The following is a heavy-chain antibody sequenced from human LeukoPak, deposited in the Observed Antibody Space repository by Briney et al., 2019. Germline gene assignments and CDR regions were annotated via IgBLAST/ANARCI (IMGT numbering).Heavy chain of an antibody. V-gene: IGHV4-59*08. D-gene: IGHD2-15*01. CDR1: NGSLSGYA. CDR3: VRSANPYTPWHFDL. CDR2: IYNTGGN. J-gene: IGHJ2*01. Sequence: SETLSLTCAVSNGSLSGYAWIWIRQSPGKGLEWIGHIYNTGGNIYSPTLRSRATLSVDTSKTQFSLNLSDVTAADPAVYFCVRSANPYTPWHFDLWGRGTLVIVSS.